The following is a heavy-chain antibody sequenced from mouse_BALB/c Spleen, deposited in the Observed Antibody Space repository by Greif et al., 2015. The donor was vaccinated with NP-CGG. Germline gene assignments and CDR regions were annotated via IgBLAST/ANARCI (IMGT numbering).Heavy chain of an antibody. CDR1: GFTFTDYY. CDR2: IRNKANGYTT. V-gene: IGHV7-3*02. J-gene: IGHJ2*01. D-gene: IGHD1-1*01. Sequence: EVMLVESGGGLVQPGGSLRLSCATSGFTFTDYYMSWVRQPPGKALEWLGFIRNKANGYTTEYSASVKGRFTISRDNSQSILYLQMNSLRAEDSATYYCARDMGLYYGSSQYYFDYWGQGTTLTVSS. CDR3: ARDMGLYYGSSQYYFDY.